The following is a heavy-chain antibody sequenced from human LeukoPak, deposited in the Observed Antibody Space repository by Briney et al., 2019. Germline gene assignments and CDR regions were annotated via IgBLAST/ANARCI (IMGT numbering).Heavy chain of an antibody. J-gene: IGHJ4*01. CDR1: GFTFSSYG. V-gene: IGHV3-23*01. Sequence: PGGSLRLSCAASGFTFSSYGMSWVRQAPGEGLEWVSGISASGESTYYADSVRGRFTISRDNSKNTPYLQMNSLRAEDTAVYYCAKDSSQGGDYLDSWGHGTLVTVSS. CDR3: AKDSSQGGDYLDS. D-gene: IGHD3-16*01. CDR2: ISASGEST.